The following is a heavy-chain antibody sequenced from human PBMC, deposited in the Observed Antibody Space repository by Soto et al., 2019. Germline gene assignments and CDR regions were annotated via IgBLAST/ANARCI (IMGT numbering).Heavy chain of an antibody. Sequence: QLQLVQSGAEVKRPGASVKVSCKASGYTFTSYDFNWVRQAPGQGLEWMGWVNPNSGNTDYAQKFQGRVTMTRNTSIRTAYMELSSLRPEDTAVYYCARASYLDPAFDIWGQGTMVTVSS. J-gene: IGHJ3*02. CDR3: ARASYLDPAFDI. CDR1: GYTFTSYD. V-gene: IGHV1-8*01. CDR2: VNPNSGNT. D-gene: IGHD2-2*03.